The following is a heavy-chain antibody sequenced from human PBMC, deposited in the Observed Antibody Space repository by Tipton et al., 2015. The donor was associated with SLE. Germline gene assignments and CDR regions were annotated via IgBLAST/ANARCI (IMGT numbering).Heavy chain of an antibody. V-gene: IGHV4-59*08. CDR3: ARGMLTWRGAVLGVDV. CDR1: GGSISSNY. J-gene: IGHJ6*02. D-gene: IGHD2-8*01. CDR2: ISDGGGT. Sequence: TLSLTCSVSGGSISSNYWIWIRQPPGKGLEWIGYISDGGGTNHSPSLKSRVTISVDPAKNQFSLKLTSVTAADTAVYYCARGMLTWRGAVLGVDVWGQGTTVNVSS.